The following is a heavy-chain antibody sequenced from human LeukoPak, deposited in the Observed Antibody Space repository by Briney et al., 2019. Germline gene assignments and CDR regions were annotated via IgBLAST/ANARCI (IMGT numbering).Heavy chain of an antibody. Sequence: GGSLRLSCVASGFTFSNYEVNWVRQAPGKGLEWVSYISSSGNTIYYADSVKGRVTFSRDNAKNSVYLQMNSLRADDTAVYYCAKGLDGHKIWDYFDYWGQGTLVTVSS. V-gene: IGHV3-48*03. CDR3: AKGLDGHKIWDYFDY. CDR1: GFTFSNYE. CDR2: ISSSGNTI. D-gene: IGHD3-16*01. J-gene: IGHJ4*02.